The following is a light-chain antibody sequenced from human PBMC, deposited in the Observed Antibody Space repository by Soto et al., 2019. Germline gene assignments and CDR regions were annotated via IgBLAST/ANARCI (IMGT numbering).Light chain of an antibody. CDR1: QSVSSSY. CDR3: QQYGSSPFT. V-gene: IGKV3-20*01. J-gene: IGKJ3*01. CDR2: GAS. Sequence: PGERATLSCRASQSVSSSYLAWYQQKPGQAPRLLIYGASSRATDIPDRFSGSGSGTDFTLTISRLEPEDFAVYYCQQYGSSPFTFGPRTKVDIK.